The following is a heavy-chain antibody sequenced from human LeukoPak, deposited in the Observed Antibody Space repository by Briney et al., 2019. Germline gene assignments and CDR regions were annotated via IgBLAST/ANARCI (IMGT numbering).Heavy chain of an antibody. CDR2: ISSGGSTI. D-gene: IGHD1-26*01. J-gene: IGHJ6*03. CDR1: GFSFNRYS. CDR3: ARCGYNSYDMDV. Sequence: GGSLRLSCAASGFSFNRYSMNWVRQAPGKGLEWVSYISSGGSTIYYADSVKGRFTISRDDAKNSLYLHMSSLRAEDTAVYYCARCGYNSYDMDVWGKGTTVAVSS. V-gene: IGHV3-48*01.